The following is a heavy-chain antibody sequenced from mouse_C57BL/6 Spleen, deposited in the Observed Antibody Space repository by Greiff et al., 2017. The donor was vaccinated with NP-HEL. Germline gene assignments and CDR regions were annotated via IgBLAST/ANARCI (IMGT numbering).Heavy chain of an antibody. V-gene: IGHV1-80*01. D-gene: IGHD2-4*01. Sequence: VKLQESGAELVKPGASVKISCKASGYAFSSYWMNWVKQRPGKGLEWIGQIYPGDGDTNYNGKFKGKATLTADKSSSTAYMQLSSLTSEDSAVYFCANDYDGGTWFAYWGQGTLVTVSA. J-gene: IGHJ3*01. CDR3: ANDYDGGTWFAY. CDR1: GYAFSSYW. CDR2: IYPGDGDT.